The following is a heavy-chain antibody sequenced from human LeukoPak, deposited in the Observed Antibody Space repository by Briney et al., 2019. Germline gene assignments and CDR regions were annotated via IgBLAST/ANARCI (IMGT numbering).Heavy chain of an antibody. D-gene: IGHD5-24*01. CDR3: ARGARRDGYNRYYFDY. CDR2: INPNSGGT. J-gene: IGHJ4*02. Sequence: GASVKVSCKASGYTFTGYYMNWVRQAPGQGLEWMGWINPNSGGTNYAQNFQGRVTMTRDTSISTAYMELSRLRSDDTAVYYCARGARRDGYNRYYFDYWGQGTLVTVSS. V-gene: IGHV1-2*02. CDR1: GYTFTGYY.